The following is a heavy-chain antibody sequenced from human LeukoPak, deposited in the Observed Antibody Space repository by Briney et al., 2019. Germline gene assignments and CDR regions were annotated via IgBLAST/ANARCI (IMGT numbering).Heavy chain of an antibody. CDR1: GFTFSNSG. CDR2: ISGSGSNT. Sequence: GGSLRLSCVASGFTFSNSGMNWVRQAPGKGLEWVSAISGSGSNTYYADSVKGRFTISRDNSKNTLYLQMNSLRAEDTAVYYCAKTQRDCSSTSCSRYFGMDVWGQGTTVTVSS. J-gene: IGHJ6*02. V-gene: IGHV3-23*01. CDR3: AKTQRDCSSTSCSRYFGMDV. D-gene: IGHD2-2*01.